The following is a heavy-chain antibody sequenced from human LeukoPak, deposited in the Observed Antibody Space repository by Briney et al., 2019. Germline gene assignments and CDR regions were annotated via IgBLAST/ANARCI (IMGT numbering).Heavy chain of an antibody. Sequence: GRSLRLSCAASRFTFSRYAMHWVRQAPGKGLEWVSVIYSGGDTYYADSVKGRFTISRDNSKNMIYLEMTSLKAEDTAVYYCAKERNLEIAVAGTIFDYWGQGTLVTVSS. CDR1: RFTFSRYA. D-gene: IGHD6-19*01. V-gene: IGHV3-66*01. CDR2: IYSGGDT. CDR3: AKERNLEIAVAGTIFDY. J-gene: IGHJ4*02.